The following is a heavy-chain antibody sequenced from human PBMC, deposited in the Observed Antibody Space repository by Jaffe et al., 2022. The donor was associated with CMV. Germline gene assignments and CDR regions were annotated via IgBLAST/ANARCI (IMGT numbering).Heavy chain of an antibody. CDR3: ASLEQRYQYSSSRRGYYGMDV. CDR2: INHSGST. D-gene: IGHD6-6*01. CDR1: GGSFSGYY. Sequence: QVQLQQWGAGLLKPSETLSLTCAVYGGSFSGYYWSWIRQPPGKGLEWIGEINHSGSTNYNPSLKSRVTISVDTSKNQFSLKLSSVTAADTAVYYCASLEQRYQYSSSRRGYYGMDVWGQGTTVTVSS. J-gene: IGHJ6*02. V-gene: IGHV4-34*01.